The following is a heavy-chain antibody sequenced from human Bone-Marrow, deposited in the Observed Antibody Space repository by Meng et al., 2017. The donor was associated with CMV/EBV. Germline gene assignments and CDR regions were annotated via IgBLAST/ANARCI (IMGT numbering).Heavy chain of an antibody. CDR2: INWNGGST. D-gene: IGHD5-18*01. V-gene: IGHV3-20*01. CDR3: ARGAGTAMAPAGY. CDR1: GFTFDDYG. Sequence: GESLKISCAASGFTFDDYGMSWVRQAPGKGLEWVSGINWNGGSTGYADSVKGRFTISRDNAKNSLYLQMNSLRAEDTALYHCARGAGTAMAPAGYWGQGTLVPVYS. J-gene: IGHJ4*02.